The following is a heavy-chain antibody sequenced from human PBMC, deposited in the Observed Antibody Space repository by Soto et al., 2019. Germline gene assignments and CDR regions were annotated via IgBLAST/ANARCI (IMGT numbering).Heavy chain of an antibody. CDR1: GFTFSSYT. V-gene: IGHV3-30-3*01. CDR3: ARDRMIRGIYDY. D-gene: IGHD3-10*01. J-gene: IGHJ4*02. Sequence: QVQLVESGGGVVQPGKSLRLSCAASGFTFSSYTLHWVRQAPGKGLEWVAVISSVGTNKYYADSVKGRFTISRDNSKNTVYLQMNSLRGEDTAVYYCARDRMIRGIYDYWGQGTLVTVSS. CDR2: ISSVGTNK.